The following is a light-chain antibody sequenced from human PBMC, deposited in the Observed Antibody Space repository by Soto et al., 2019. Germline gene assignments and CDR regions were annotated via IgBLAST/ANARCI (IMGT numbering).Light chain of an antibody. Sequence: AIQMTPSPSSLSASVGDRVTITCRASQGIRNDLGWYQQKPGKAPKLLIYDASSLQSGVPSRFSGSRSGTVFTFTISTLQPEDFATYYCLQDFNFPQTFGQGTKLEIK. CDR2: DAS. V-gene: IGKV1-6*01. J-gene: IGKJ2*01. CDR1: QGIRND. CDR3: LQDFNFPQT.